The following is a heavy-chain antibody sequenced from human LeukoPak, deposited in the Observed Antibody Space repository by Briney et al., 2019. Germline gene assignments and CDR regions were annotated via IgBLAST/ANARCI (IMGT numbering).Heavy chain of an antibody. CDR3: AKTRRSGWYWGFDY. CDR2: ISGSGGST. J-gene: IGHJ4*02. D-gene: IGHD6-19*01. Sequence: GGSLRLSCAASGFTFSSYAMSGVRQAPGKGLEWVSAISGSGGSTYYADSVKGRFTISRDNSKNTLYLQMNSLRAEDTAVYYCAKTRRSGWYWGFDYWGQGTLVTVSS. V-gene: IGHV3-23*01. CDR1: GFTFSSYA.